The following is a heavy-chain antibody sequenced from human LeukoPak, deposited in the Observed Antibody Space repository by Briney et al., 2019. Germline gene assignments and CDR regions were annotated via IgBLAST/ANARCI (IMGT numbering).Heavy chain of an antibody. CDR1: GFIFSNYG. CDR2: IRYGGSNK. V-gene: IGHV3-30*02. CDR3: AKIGYCSSASCLGDTFEI. Sequence: GGSLRLSCAASGFIFSNYGMHWVRQAPGKGLEWVAFIRYGGSNKYYVDPVKGRFIISRDNSKNTLYLQMNSLRPDDTAVYYCAKIGYCSSASCLGDTFEIWGRGTMVTVSS. D-gene: IGHD2-2*01. J-gene: IGHJ3*02.